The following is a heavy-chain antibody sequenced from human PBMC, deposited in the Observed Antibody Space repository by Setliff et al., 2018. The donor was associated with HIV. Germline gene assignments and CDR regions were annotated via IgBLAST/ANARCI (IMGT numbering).Heavy chain of an antibody. D-gene: IGHD1-26*01. J-gene: IGHJ4*02. V-gene: IGHV4-59*12. CDR1: GGSISNYY. CDR2: IYYSGST. CDR3: ARGRPAIVTAPGVEGDY. Sequence: SETLSLTCTVSGGSISNYYWSWIRQPPGKGLEWIGYIYYSGSTTYNPSLESRVTISIDTSKNQFSLHLRSATAADTAVYYCARGRPAIVTAPGVEGDYWGQGTLVTVSS.